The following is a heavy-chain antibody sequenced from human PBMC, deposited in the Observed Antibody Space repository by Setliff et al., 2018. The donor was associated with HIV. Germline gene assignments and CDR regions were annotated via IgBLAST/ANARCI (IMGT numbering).Heavy chain of an antibody. J-gene: IGHJ6*02. D-gene: IGHD3-10*01. V-gene: IGHV4-61*02. CDR2: IYTSGLT. Sequence: PSETLSLTCTVSGGSINSGGYYWVWIRQPALKGLEWIGRIYTSGLTNYNPSLKSRVTISVDTSKNQVSLKLSSVTASDTAVYYCARARYIVIRGDAGMDVRGPGTTVTVSS. CDR3: ARARYIVIRGDAGMDV. CDR1: GGSINSGGYY.